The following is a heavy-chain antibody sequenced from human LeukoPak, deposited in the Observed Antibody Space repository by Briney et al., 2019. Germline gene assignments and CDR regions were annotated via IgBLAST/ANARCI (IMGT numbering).Heavy chain of an antibody. D-gene: IGHD2-15*01. CDR1: GGSISSGSYY. Sequence: TLSLTCTVSGGSISSGSYYWSWIRQPAGKGLEWIGRIYTSGSTNYNPSLKSRVTISVDTSKNQFSLKLSSVTAADTAVYYCARDVVAASNWFDPWGQGTLVTVSS. V-gene: IGHV4-61*02. J-gene: IGHJ5*02. CDR2: IYTSGST. CDR3: ARDVVAASNWFDP.